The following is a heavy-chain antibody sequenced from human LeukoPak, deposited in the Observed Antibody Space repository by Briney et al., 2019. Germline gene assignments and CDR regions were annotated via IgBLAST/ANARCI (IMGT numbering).Heavy chain of an antibody. Sequence: ASVKVSCKASGYTFTGYYMHWVRQAPGQGLEWMGWINPNSGGTNYAQKFQGRVTMTRDTSISTAYMELSRLRSDDTAVYYCARSQWGGIAARPDFDYWGQGTLVTVSS. CDR3: ARSQWGGIAARPDFDY. V-gene: IGHV1-2*02. D-gene: IGHD6-6*01. CDR2: INPNSGGT. CDR1: GYTFTGYY. J-gene: IGHJ4*02.